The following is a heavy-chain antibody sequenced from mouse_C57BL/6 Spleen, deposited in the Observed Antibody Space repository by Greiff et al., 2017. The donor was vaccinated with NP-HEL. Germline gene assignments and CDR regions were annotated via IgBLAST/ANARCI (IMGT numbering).Heavy chain of an antibody. V-gene: IGHV5-17*01. J-gene: IGHJ2*01. D-gene: IGHD2-3*01. CDR1: GFTFSDYG. Sequence: DVKLVESGGGLVKPGGSLKLSCAASGFTFSDYGMHWVRQAPEKGLEWVAYISSGSSTIYYADTVKGRFTISRDNAKNTLFLQMTSLRSEDTAMYYCARRDGYPSYFDYWGQGTTLTVSS. CDR2: ISSGSSTI. CDR3: ARRDGYPSYFDY.